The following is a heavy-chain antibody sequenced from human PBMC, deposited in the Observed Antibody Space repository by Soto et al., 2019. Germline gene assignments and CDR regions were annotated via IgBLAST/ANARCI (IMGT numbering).Heavy chain of an antibody. CDR2: ISGSGGST. Sequence: PGGSLRLSCAASGFAFSSYAMSWVRQAPGKGLEWVSTISGSGGSTYYADSVKGRFTISRDNSKNTLYLQVNSLRAEDTAVYYCARKGYYGSGSYRYWGQGTLVTVSS. CDR1: GFAFSSYA. J-gene: IGHJ4*02. V-gene: IGHV3-23*01. D-gene: IGHD3-10*01. CDR3: ARKGYYGSGSYRY.